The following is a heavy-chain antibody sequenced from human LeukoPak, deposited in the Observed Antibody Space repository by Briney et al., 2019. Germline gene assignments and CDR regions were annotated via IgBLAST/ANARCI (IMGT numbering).Heavy chain of an antibody. V-gene: IGHV1-46*01. CDR2: INPSGGST. Sequence: ASVTVSCKASGYTFTSYYMHWVRQAHGQGLEWMGIINPSGGSTSYAQEFQGKGTMTRDTSTSTVYMELSSLRSEDTAVYYCAVLGGNSYFDYWGQGTLVTVSS. J-gene: IGHJ4*02. CDR1: GYTFTSYY. CDR3: AVLGGNSYFDY. D-gene: IGHD4-23*01.